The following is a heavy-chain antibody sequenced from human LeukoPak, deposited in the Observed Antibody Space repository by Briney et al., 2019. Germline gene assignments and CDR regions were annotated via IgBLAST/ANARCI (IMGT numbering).Heavy chain of an antibody. D-gene: IGHD6-13*01. J-gene: IGHJ4*02. V-gene: IGHV1-2*02. CDR1: GYTFTGYY. CDR2: INPNSGGT. Sequence: ASVKVSCKASGYTFTGYYMHWVRQAPGQGLEWMGWINPNSGGTNYAQKFQGRVTMTRDTSISTAYMEMSRLRSDDTAVYYCARSIAAAGRRVNYWGQGTLVTVS. CDR3: ARSIAAAGRRVNY.